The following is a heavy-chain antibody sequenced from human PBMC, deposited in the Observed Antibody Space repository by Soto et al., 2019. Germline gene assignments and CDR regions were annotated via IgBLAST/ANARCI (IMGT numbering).Heavy chain of an antibody. CDR1: GFTFRTYG. D-gene: IGHD6-19*01. Sequence: QVQLVESGGGVVQPGRSLRLSCAASGFTFRTYGMHWVRQAPGEGLEWVADISSDATKKHYADSVKGRFTIPRDNSKNTLYLQMISLRTEDTAVYYCAKEAPGGWHFFDTWGQGTLVTVSS. CDR2: ISSDATKK. CDR3: AKEAPGGWHFFDT. J-gene: IGHJ4*02. V-gene: IGHV3-30*18.